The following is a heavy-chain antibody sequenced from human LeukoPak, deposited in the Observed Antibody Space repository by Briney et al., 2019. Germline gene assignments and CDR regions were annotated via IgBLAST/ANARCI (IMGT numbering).Heavy chain of an antibody. CDR3: ASGKVRDRRDFQP. D-gene: IGHD1-14*01. V-gene: IGHV4-34*01. J-gene: IGHJ1*01. CDR2: INHSGST. CDR1: GGPFSGYY. Sequence: SEPLSLTCAVYGGPFSGYYWSWIREPPGKGLEWIGEINHSGSTNYNPSLKSRVTISVGTFKNQFFLKIDSLTAPGKAVYYFASGKVRDRRDFQPWGQGTLVTVSS.